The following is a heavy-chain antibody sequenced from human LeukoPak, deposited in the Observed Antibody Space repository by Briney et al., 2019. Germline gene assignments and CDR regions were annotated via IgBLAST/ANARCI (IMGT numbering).Heavy chain of an antibody. CDR2: IYYSGST. V-gene: IGHV4-39*01. CDR1: GGSISSSSYY. D-gene: IGHD5-18*01. CDR3: ARGTQLWLSGEYYFDY. Sequence: SETLSLTCTVSGGSISSSSYYWGWIRQPPGKGLEWIGSIYYSGSTYYNPSLKSRVTISVDTSKNQFSLKLSSVTAADTAVYYCARGTQLWLSGEYYFDYWGQGTLVTVSS. J-gene: IGHJ4*02.